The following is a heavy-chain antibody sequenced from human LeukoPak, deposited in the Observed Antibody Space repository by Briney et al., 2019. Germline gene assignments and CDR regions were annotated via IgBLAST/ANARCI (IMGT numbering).Heavy chain of an antibody. D-gene: IGHD3-10*01. J-gene: IGHJ4*02. Sequence: SETLSLTCTVSGASNSSYHWSWIRQPPGKGLEWIGYIYDSGRTKYNPSLKSRVTISEDTSKNQFSLKLNSVTAADTAVYYCARHEPGPYYFHLWGQGTLVTVSS. V-gene: IGHV4-59*08. CDR2: IYDSGRT. CDR3: ARHEPGPYYFHL. CDR1: GASNSSYH.